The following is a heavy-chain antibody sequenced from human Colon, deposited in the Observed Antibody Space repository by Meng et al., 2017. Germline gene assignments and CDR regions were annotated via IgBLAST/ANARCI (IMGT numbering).Heavy chain of an antibody. D-gene: IGHD6-13*01. J-gene: IGHJ3*02. CDR1: GYTFTAYW. CDR2: VSAYSGDT. V-gene: IGHV1-18*04. CDR3: AGDDAYSSSSFAFDI. Sequence: ASVKVSCKPSGYTFTAYWLHWVRQAPGQGLEWMGWVSAYSGDTNYEQKLQGRVTMTTDKSTSTAYMELRSLRSDDTAVYYCAGDDAYSSSSFAFDIWGQGTMVTVSS.